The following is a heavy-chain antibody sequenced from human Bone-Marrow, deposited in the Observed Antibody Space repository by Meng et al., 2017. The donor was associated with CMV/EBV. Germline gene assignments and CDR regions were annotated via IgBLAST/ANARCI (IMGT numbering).Heavy chain of an antibody. Sequence: GESLKISCAASGFTFSSYAMHWVRQAPGKGLEWVAVISYDGSNKYYADSVKGRFTISRDNSKNTLYLQMNSLRAEDTAVYYCARDTSSSWDGGMDGWGQGTTVTVSS. CDR2: ISYDGSNK. V-gene: IGHV3-30-3*01. CDR1: GFTFSSYA. D-gene: IGHD6-13*01. J-gene: IGHJ6*02. CDR3: ARDTSSSWDGGMDG.